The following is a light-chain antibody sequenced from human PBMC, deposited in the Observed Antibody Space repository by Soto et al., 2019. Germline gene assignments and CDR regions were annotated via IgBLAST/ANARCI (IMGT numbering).Light chain of an antibody. V-gene: IGLV2-14*01. CDR2: EVS. J-gene: IGLJ3*02. CDR3: SSYTSSNTLV. Sequence: QSVLTQPASVSGSPGQSITISCTGTSSDVGGYNYVSWYQQHPGKAPKLMICEVSNRPSGVSTRFSGSKSGNTASLTISGLQAEDEADYYCSSYTSSNTLVFGGGTKLTVL. CDR1: SSDVGGYNY.